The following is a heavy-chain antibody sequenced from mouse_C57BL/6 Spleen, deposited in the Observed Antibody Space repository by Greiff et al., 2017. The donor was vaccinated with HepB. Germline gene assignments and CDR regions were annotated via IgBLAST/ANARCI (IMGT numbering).Heavy chain of an antibody. CDR2: IHPNSGST. CDR3: ARSDSNSAGTDAMDY. CDR1: GYTFTSYW. D-gene: IGHD2-5*01. Sequence: QVQLQQPGAELVKPGASVKLSCKASGYTFTSYWMHWVKQRPGQGLEWIGMIHPNSGSTNYNEKFKSKATLTVDKSSSTAYMQLSSLTSEDSAVYYCARSDSNSAGTDAMDYWGQGTSVTVSS. V-gene: IGHV1-64*01. J-gene: IGHJ4*01.